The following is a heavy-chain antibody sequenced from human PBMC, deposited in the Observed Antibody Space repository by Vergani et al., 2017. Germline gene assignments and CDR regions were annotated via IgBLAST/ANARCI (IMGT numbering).Heavy chain of an antibody. D-gene: IGHD6-13*01. Sequence: VQLVESGGGLIQPGGSLRLSCAASGFTVSSNYMSWVRQAPGKGLEWVSVIYSGGSTYYADSVKGRFTISRDNSKNTLYLQMNSLRAEDTAVYYCARAVRQLVSGFDYWGQGTLVTVSS. CDR2: IYSGGST. CDR1: GFTVSSNY. CDR3: ARAVRQLVSGFDY. V-gene: IGHV3-53*01. J-gene: IGHJ4*02.